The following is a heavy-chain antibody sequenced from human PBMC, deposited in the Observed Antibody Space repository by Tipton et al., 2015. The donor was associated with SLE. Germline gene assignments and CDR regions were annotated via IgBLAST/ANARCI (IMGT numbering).Heavy chain of an antibody. V-gene: IGHV4-34*01. CDR3: ARGEFVVVVAATYYYYGMDV. J-gene: IGHJ6*02. CDR2: INHSGST. D-gene: IGHD2-15*01. CDR1: GGSFSGYY. Sequence: LSCAVYGGSFSGYYWSWIRQPPGKGLEWIGEINHSGSTNYNPSLKSRVTISVDTSKNQFSLKLSSVTAADTAVYYCARGEFVVVVAATYYYYGMDVWGQ.